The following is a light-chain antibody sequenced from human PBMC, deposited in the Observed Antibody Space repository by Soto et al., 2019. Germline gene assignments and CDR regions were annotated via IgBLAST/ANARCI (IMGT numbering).Light chain of an antibody. CDR3: QQYNNWPYT. V-gene: IGKV3D-15*01. CDR1: QSVSSN. Sequence: EIVMSQSPATLSVSPGERATLSCRASQSVSSNLAWYQQQPGQAPRLLIYGASTRATGIPGRFSGSGSGTEFILTISSLQSEDFAVYYCQQYNNWPYTFGQGTKLEIK. J-gene: IGKJ2*01. CDR2: GAS.